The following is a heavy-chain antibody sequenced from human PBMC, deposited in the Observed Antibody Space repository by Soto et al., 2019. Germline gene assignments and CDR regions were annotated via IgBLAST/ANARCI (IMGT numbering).Heavy chain of an antibody. CDR3: ASSLYPSSYYYYYGMDV. CDR1: GFTFSSYW. Sequence: LRLSCAASGFTFSSYWMSWVRQAPGKGLEWVANIKQDGNEKYYVDSVKGRFTISRDNAKNSLYLQMNSLRAEDTAVYYCASSLYPSSYYYYYGMDVWGQGTTVTVS. V-gene: IGHV3-7*01. J-gene: IGHJ6*02. CDR2: IKQDGNEK. D-gene: IGHD3-16*02.